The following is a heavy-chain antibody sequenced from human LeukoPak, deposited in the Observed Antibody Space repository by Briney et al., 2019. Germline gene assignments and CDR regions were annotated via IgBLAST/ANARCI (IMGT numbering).Heavy chain of an antibody. V-gene: IGHV3-21*01. CDR3: ARDPDYYGSGSYLFQYYYYMDV. D-gene: IGHD3-10*01. Sequence: GGSLRLSCAASGFTFSSYSMNWVRQAPGKGLECVSSISSSGTYYAESVRGRFTTSRDNAKNSLYLQMNSLRAEDTAVYYCARDPDYYGSGSYLFQYYYYMDVWGKGTTVTISS. CDR2: ISSSGT. J-gene: IGHJ6*03. CDR1: GFTFSSYS.